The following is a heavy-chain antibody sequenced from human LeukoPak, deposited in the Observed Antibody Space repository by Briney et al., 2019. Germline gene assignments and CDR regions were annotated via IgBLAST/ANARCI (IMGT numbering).Heavy chain of an antibody. V-gene: IGHV3-30*02. CDR1: GFTFSSYG. Sequence: GGSLRLSCAASGFTFSSYGMHWVRQAPGKGLKWVAFIRYDGSNKYYADSVKGRFTISRDNSKNTLYLQMNSLRAEDTAVYYCAKEDAPLGGRPDYWGQGTLVTVSS. J-gene: IGHJ4*02. CDR3: AKEDAPLGGRPDY. CDR2: IRYDGSNK. D-gene: IGHD3-16*01.